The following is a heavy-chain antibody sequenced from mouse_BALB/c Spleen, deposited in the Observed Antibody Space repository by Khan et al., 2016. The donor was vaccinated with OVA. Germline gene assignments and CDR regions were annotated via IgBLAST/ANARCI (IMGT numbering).Heavy chain of an antibody. CDR1: GYSITSDYA. J-gene: IGHJ4*01. D-gene: IGHD4-1*01. CDR3: ASELGRYYAMDY. CDR2: ISYSDTT. Sequence: EVQLQESGPGLVKPSQSLSLTCTVTGYSITSDYAWNWIRQFPENKLEWMGYISYSDTTTYNPSLKSRISITRDTSKNQFFLHLNSVTTEDTATXYWASELGRYYAMDYWGQGSSVTVSS. V-gene: IGHV3-2*02.